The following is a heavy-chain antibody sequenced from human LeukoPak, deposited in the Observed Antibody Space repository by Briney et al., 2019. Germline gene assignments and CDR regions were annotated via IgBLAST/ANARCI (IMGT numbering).Heavy chain of an antibody. CDR1: GGSISSYY. CDR3: AREGMVATIRSQYYYYAMDV. D-gene: IGHD5-12*01. CDR2: IYYSGST. V-gene: IGHV4-59*01. Sequence: SETLSLTCTVSGGSISSYYWSWLRQPPGKGLEWIGYIYYSGSTNYNPSLNSRVTISVDTSKNQFSLKLNSVTAADTAVYYCAREGMVATIRSQYYYYAMDVWGKGTTVTVSS. J-gene: IGHJ6*04.